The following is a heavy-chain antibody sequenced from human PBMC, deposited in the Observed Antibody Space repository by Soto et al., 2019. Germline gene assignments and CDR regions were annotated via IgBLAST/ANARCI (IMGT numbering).Heavy chain of an antibody. CDR2: TFPIFDRG. J-gene: IGHJ4*02. CDR1: GGTFSSYP. CDR3: ARRNTSGYLRYFDS. Sequence: RASVKVSCKASGGTFSSYPITWVRQAPGQGLEWMGGTFPIFDRGNYAQKFQGRLTITTDKSTNTAYMELSSLRSEDTAVYYCARRNTSGYLRYFDSWGQGTLVTSPQ. D-gene: IGHD3-22*01. V-gene: IGHV1-69*05.